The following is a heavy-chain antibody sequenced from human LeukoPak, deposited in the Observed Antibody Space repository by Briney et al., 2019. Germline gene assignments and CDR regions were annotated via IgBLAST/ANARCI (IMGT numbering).Heavy chain of an antibody. Sequence: SETQSLTCAVYGGSFSGYYWSWIRQPPGKGLEWMGYIYYSGSTNYNPSHKSRVTISVDTSKNQISLKLNSVTAADTAVYYCAGRKHIVVVTAIRDAFDIWGQGTMVTVSS. CDR3: AGRKHIVVVTAIRDAFDI. CDR1: GGSFSGYY. J-gene: IGHJ3*02. D-gene: IGHD2-21*02. CDR2: IYYSGST. V-gene: IGHV4-59*01.